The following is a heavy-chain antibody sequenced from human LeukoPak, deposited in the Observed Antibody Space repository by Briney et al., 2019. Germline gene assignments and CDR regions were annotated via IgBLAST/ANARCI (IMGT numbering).Heavy chain of an antibody. CDR3: GRHAYGGSPPLS. D-gene: IGHD3-10*01. J-gene: IGHJ4*02. CDR1: GFTVRDGY. Sequence: PGGSLRLSCAASGFTVRDGYMSWVRKAPGKRLGWLAFIYVSGTTFYAASVKGRFTISRDNAKNTVYLQMNNLRAEDTALYYCGRHAYGGSPPLSWGQGALVTVSS. V-gene: IGHV3-53*01. CDR2: IYVSGTT.